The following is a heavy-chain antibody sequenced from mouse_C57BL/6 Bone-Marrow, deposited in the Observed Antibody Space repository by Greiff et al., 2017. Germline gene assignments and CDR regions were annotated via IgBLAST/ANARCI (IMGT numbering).Heavy chain of an antibody. J-gene: IGHJ1*03. D-gene: IGHD2-1*01. Sequence: QVQLKQPGAELVKPGASVKLSCKASGYTFTSYWMHWVKQRPGRGLEWIGRIDPNSGGTKYNEKFKSKATLTVDKPSSTAYMQLSSLTSEDSAVYYCAHGNYVYWYFAVWGTGTTVTVSS. V-gene: IGHV1-72*01. CDR3: AHGNYVYWYFAV. CDR2: IDPNSGGT. CDR1: GYTFTSYW.